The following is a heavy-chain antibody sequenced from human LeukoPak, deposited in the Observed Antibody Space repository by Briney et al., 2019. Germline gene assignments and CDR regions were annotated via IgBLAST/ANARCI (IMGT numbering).Heavy chain of an antibody. J-gene: IGHJ6*04. D-gene: IGHD2-2*01. CDR2: IYHSGST. Sequence: SETLSLTCAVSGYSISSGYYWGWIRQPPGKGLEWIGSIYHSGSTYYNPSLKSRVTISVDTSKNQFSLKLSSVTAADTAVYYCARGVRDIVVVPAAMGGYYGMDVWGKGTTVTVSS. CDR3: ARGVRDIVVVPAAMGGYYGMDV. V-gene: IGHV4-38-2*01. CDR1: GYSISSGYY.